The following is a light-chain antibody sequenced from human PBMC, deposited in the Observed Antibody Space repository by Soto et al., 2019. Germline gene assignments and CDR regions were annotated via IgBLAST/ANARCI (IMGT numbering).Light chain of an antibody. CDR1: QNINTY. CDR2: DAA. J-gene: IGKJ5*01. V-gene: IGKV1-39*01. Sequence: DIQMTQSPYSLSAAVGDRVTIACRASQNINTYLNWYQQKPGKAPKLLMFDAASLQSGVPSRFSGSGSRTDFTLTITSLQPEDFATYYCQQLTSYPRSTFGQGTRLEIK. CDR3: QQLTSYPRST.